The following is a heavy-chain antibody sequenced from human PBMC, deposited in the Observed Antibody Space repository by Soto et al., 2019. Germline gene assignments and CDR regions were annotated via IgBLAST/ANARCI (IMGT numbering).Heavy chain of an antibody. D-gene: IGHD3-22*01. CDR3: AKAPMYYYDSSGYYYVQKTDY. V-gene: IGHV3-21*01. Sequence: PGGSLRLSCAASGFTFSSYSMNWVRQAPGKGLEWVSSISSSSSYIYYADSVKGRFTISRDNAKNSLYLQMNSLRAEDTAVYYCAKAPMYYYDSSGYYYVQKTDYWGQGTLVTVSS. CDR1: GFTFSSYS. J-gene: IGHJ4*02. CDR2: ISSSSSYI.